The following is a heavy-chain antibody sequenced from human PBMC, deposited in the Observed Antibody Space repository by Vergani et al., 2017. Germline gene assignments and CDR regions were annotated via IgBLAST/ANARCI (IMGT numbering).Heavy chain of an antibody. CDR2: INPNSGGT. D-gene: IGHD3-22*01. V-gene: IGHV1-2*02. CDR1: GYTFTGYY. Sequence: QVQLVQSGAEVKKPGASVKVSCKASGYTFTGYYMHWVRQAPGQGLEWMGWINPNSGGTNYAQKFQGRVTMTRDTSISTAYMELSRLRSDETAVYYCARVRYYYDSSGYRGRWSGFDYWGQGTLVTVSS. CDR3: ARVRYYYDSSGYRGRWSGFDY. J-gene: IGHJ4*02.